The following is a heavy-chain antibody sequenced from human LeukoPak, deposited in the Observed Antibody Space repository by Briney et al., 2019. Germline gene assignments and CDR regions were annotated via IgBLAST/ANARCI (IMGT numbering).Heavy chain of an antibody. CDR2: INHSGST. CDR3: ASYYAEPENWFDP. CDR1: GGSISSYY. Sequence: PSETLSLTCTVSGGSISSYYWSWIRQPPGKGLEWIGEINHSGSTNYNPSLKSRVTISVDTSKNQFSLKLSSVTAADTAVYYCASYYAEPENWFDPWGQGTLVTVSS. J-gene: IGHJ5*02. D-gene: IGHD3-22*01. V-gene: IGHV4-34*01.